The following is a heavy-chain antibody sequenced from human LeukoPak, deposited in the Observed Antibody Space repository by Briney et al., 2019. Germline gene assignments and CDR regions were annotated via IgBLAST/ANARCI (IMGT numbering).Heavy chain of an antibody. CDR3: APRVVVITAPFDY. Sequence: GGSLRLSCAASGFTFSSFGMHWVRQAPGKGLEGVAFIRYDGTDKYYADSVKGRFTISRENSKNTLYLQMNSLRPEDTAVYYCAPRVVVITAPFDYWGQGTLVTVSS. D-gene: IGHD2-21*01. CDR1: GFTFSSFG. CDR2: IRYDGTDK. V-gene: IGHV3-30*02. J-gene: IGHJ4*02.